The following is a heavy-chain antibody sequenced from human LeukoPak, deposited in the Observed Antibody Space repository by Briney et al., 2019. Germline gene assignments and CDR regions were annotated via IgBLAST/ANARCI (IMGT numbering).Heavy chain of an antibody. J-gene: IGHJ4*02. D-gene: IGHD3-22*01. CDR2: IYYSGST. V-gene: IGHV4-59*01. CDR3: ARSDSGGYYNEY. Sequence: PSETLSLTCSVSGGSISNYYWSWIRQSPGEGLEWIGSIYYSGSTNYHPSLESRVTISVDTSKDEFSLKMSSVTTADTAVYYCARSDSGGYYNEYWGQGTLVTVSS. CDR1: GGSISNYY.